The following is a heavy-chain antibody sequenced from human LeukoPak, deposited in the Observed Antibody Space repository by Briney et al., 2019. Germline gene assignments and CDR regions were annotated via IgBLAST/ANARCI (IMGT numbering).Heavy chain of an antibody. J-gene: IGHJ4*02. CDR1: GGSISSGSYY. V-gene: IGHV4-61*02. Sequence: SQTLSLTCTVSGGSISSGSYYWSWIRQPAGKGLEWIGRSYTSGSTNYNPSLKSRVTISVDTSKNQFSLKLSSVTAADTAVYYCARVSGGTRNYWGQGTLVTVSS. D-gene: IGHD2-15*01. CDR3: ARVSGGTRNY. CDR2: SYTSGST.